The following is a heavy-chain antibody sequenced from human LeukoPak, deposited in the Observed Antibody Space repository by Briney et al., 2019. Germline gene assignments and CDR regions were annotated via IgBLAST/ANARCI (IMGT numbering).Heavy chain of an antibody. V-gene: IGHV1-2*02. Sequence: GASVKLSCKASGYTFTGDYMHWGRQAPGQRIAWMGWINPTSRGTNYAQQFQGRVTLTRDPSISTVYMELTRLTSDDPAIYYCARMPVALDMWGQGTRVTVSS. J-gene: IGHJ3*02. CDR3: ARMPVALDM. CDR1: GYTFTGDY. CDR2: INPTSRGT. D-gene: IGHD2-2*01.